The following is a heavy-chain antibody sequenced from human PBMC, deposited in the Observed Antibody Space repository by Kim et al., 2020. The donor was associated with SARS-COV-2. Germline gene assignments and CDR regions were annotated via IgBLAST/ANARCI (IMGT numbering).Heavy chain of an antibody. CDR1: GFTFNRYA. CDR2: ITASSADI. Sequence: GGSLRLSCAASGFTFNRYAMSWVRQAPGKGLEWVSGITASSADIYYAESVKGRVTVSRDNSKNTLYLQMNSLRADDTAVYYCAKDPLKYSSSWYVNWFGP. V-gene: IGHV3-23*01. CDR3: AKDPLKYSSSWYVNWFGP. D-gene: IGHD2-2*01. J-gene: IGHJ5*02.